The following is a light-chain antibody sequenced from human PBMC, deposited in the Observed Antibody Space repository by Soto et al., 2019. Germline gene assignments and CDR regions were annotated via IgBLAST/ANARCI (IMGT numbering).Light chain of an antibody. CDR3: QQYNSYPWT. Sequence: DIQMTQSPSTLSASVGDRVTIPCRASQSISTWLAWYQQKPGKAPKLLIYKASTLDSGVPSNFRGSGSGTEFTLTINSLQPGDFANYYCQQYNSYPWTFGQGTKV. V-gene: IGKV1-5*03. J-gene: IGKJ1*01. CDR2: KAS. CDR1: QSISTW.